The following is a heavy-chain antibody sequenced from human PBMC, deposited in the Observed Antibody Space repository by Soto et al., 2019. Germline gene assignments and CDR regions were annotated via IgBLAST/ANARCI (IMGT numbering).Heavy chain of an antibody. D-gene: IGHD3-10*01. V-gene: IGHV4-39*01. J-gene: IGHJ5*02. CDR3: ARHWIQITMVRFDP. Sequence: SEALSLTCTVSGGSISSSSYYWGWIRQPPGKGLEWIGSIYYSGSTYYNPSLKSRVTISVDTSKNQFSLKLSSVTAADTAVYYCARHWIQITMVRFDPWGQGTLVTVSS. CDR1: GGSISSSSYY. CDR2: IYYSGST.